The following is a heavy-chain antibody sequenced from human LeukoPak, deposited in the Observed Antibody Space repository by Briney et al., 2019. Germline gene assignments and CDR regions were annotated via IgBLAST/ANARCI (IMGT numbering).Heavy chain of an antibody. J-gene: IGHJ3*02. D-gene: IGHD1-26*01. CDR3: ASLGVVGGAFDI. CDR1: RYTFTGYY. CDR2: ISSYNGDT. V-gene: IGHV1-18*04. Sequence: ASVKVSCKASRYTFTGYYMHWVRQAPGQGLEWMGWISSYNGDTKYAQNLQGRVTMTTDTSTSTDYMELRSLRSDDTAVYYCASLGVVGGAFDIWGQGTMVIVSS.